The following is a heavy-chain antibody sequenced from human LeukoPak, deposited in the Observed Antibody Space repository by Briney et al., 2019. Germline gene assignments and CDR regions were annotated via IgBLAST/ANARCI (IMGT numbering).Heavy chain of an antibody. CDR3: ARTVLRGPQQLRNPYYYYMDV. J-gene: IGHJ6*03. CDR2: INHSGST. CDR1: GGSFSGYY. D-gene: IGHD6-13*01. Sequence: SETLSLTCAVYGGSFSGYYWSWIRQPPGKGLEWIGEINHSGSTNYNPSLKSRVTISVDTSKNQFSLKLSSVTAADTAVYYCARTVLRGPQQLRNPYYYYMDVWGKGTTVTVSS. V-gene: IGHV4-34*01.